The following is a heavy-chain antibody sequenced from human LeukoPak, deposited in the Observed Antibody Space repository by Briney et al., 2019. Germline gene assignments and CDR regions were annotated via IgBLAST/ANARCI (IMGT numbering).Heavy chain of an antibody. CDR1: GGSISSYY. Sequence: PSETLSLTCTVSGGSISSYYWSWIRQPPGKGLEWIGYIYYSGSTNYNPSLKSRVTISVDTSKNQFSLKLSSVTAADTAVYYCARESDGSGSYSSWFDPWGQGTLVTVSS. J-gene: IGHJ5*02. V-gene: IGHV4-59*01. CDR2: IYYSGST. D-gene: IGHD3-10*01. CDR3: ARESDGSGSYSSWFDP.